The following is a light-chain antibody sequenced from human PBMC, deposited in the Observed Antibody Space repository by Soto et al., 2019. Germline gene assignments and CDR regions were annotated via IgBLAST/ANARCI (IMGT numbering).Light chain of an antibody. CDR3: SSYTSSSTTYV. V-gene: IGLV2-14*01. CDR1: SSDIGAYDY. CDR2: DVT. J-gene: IGLJ1*01. Sequence: QSALTQPASVSGSPGQSITISCTGSSSDIGAYDYVSWYQQRPVKAPKLMIFDVTNRPSGVSDRFSGSKSGNTASLTISGLQTEDEADCYCSSYTSSSTTYVFGTGTKVTVL.